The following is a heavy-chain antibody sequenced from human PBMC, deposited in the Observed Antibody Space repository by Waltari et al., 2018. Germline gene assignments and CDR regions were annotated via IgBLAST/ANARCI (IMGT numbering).Heavy chain of an antibody. J-gene: IGHJ6*02. V-gene: IGHV4-38-2*01. CDR2: IHGSGGSN. CDR1: GYSISGYY. Sequence: QVQLQESGPGLVKPSETLSLTCAVSGYSISGYYWSWIRQPPGKGLEWLGYIHGSGGSNHPNPSHKSRVTLSVDTSKNQFSLKLSSVTAADTAVYYCARRDYGSNYGLDSWGQGVVVTVSS. CDR3: ARRDYGSNYGLDS. D-gene: IGHD4-17*01.